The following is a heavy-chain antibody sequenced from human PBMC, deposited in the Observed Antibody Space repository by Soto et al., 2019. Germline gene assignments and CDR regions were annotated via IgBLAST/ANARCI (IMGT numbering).Heavy chain of an antibody. D-gene: IGHD2-2*03. Sequence: PSETLSLTCTVSGGSISSGGYYWSWIRQHPGKGLEWIGYIYYSGGTYYNPSLKSRVTISVDRSKNQFSLKLSSVTAADTAVYYCARSLDIVLVPAAMQVGWFDPWGQGTLVTVSS. CDR1: GGSISSGGYY. V-gene: IGHV4-30-2*01. CDR2: IYYSGGT. J-gene: IGHJ5*02. CDR3: ARSLDIVLVPAAMQVGWFDP.